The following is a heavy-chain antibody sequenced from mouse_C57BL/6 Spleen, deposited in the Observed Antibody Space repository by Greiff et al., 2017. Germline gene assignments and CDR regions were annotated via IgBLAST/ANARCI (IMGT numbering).Heavy chain of an antibody. CDR1: GYTFTSYW. V-gene: IGHV1-53*01. D-gene: IGHD2-3*01. Sequence: QVQLQQPGTELVKPGASVKLSCKASGYTFTSYWMHWVQQRPGQGLEWIGNINPSNGGTNYNEKFKSKATLTVDKSSSTAYMQLSSLTSEDAAVYYCAREAVYDGYYDAMDYWGQGTSVTVSS. J-gene: IGHJ4*01. CDR2: INPSNGGT. CDR3: AREAVYDGYYDAMDY.